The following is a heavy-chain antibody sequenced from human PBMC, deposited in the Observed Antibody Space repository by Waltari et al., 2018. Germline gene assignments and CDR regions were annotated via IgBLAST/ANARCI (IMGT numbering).Heavy chain of an antibody. D-gene: IGHD5-12*01. CDR1: GGSFSGYY. CDR2: INHSGST. V-gene: IGHV4-34*01. Sequence: QVQLQQWGAGLLKPSETLSLTCAVYGGSFSGYYWSWIRQPPGQGREWIGEINHSGSTNYNPSLKSRVTISVDTSKNQFSLKLSSVTAADTAVYYCARGLRQDIVATNGGLYYMDVWGKGTTVTVSS. CDR3: ARGLRQDIVATNGGLYYMDV. J-gene: IGHJ6*03.